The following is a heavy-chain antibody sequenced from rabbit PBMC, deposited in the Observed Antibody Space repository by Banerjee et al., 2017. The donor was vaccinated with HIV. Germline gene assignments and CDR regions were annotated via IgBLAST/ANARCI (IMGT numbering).Heavy chain of an antibody. CDR1: GFSFSNKYV. J-gene: IGHJ4*01. Sequence: QSLQESGGGLFQPGGSLALTCKASGFSFSNKYVMCWVRQAPGKGLEWIACINTSSGNTVYASWAKGRFTISKTSSTTVTLQMTSLTAADTATYFCARRSSSSGADYYPLWGPGTL. D-gene: IGHD1-1*01. CDR2: INTSSGNT. CDR3: ARRSSSSGADYYPL. V-gene: IGHV1S40*01.